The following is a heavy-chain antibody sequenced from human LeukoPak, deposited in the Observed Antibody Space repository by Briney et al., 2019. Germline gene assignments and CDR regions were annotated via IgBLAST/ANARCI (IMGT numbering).Heavy chain of an antibody. CDR3: VRGGAGNPLIPPRGVNKRYYLDH. CDR1: GGSFSDYY. Sequence: SETLSLTCAVYGGSFSDYYWSWIRQPPGKGLEWIGEINHSGSTNYNPSLKSRVTISVDTSKNQFSLKLSSVTAADTAVYYCVRGGAGNPLIPPRGVNKRYYLDHWGQGTLVTVSS. V-gene: IGHV4-34*01. CDR2: INHSGST. D-gene: IGHD3-10*01. J-gene: IGHJ4*02.